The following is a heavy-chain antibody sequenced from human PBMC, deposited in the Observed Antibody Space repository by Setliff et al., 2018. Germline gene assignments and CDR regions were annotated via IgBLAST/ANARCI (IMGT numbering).Heavy chain of an antibody. CDR3: ARMSGFQYMDV. V-gene: IGHV4-4*09. D-gene: IGHD3-3*01. CDR1: GDSINNFY. Sequence: SETLSLTCTVSGDSINNFYWTWIRQPPGKGLEWIGYIYHSGGTNYNPSLKSRVTISLDTSKNQFSLSLCSVTAADTAVYYCARMSGFQYMDVWGKGTTVTV. CDR2: IYHSGGT. J-gene: IGHJ6*03.